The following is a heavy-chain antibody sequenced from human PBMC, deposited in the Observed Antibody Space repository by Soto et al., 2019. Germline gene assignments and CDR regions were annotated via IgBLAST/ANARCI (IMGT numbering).Heavy chain of an antibody. V-gene: IGHV1-2*04. D-gene: IGHD4-17*01. CDR3: ATWVDYGDFEGFDF. Sequence: APVKVSCNPFEYSVTAYKLHCVRQAPGQGLEWMGWVDPDGGGSNSAQKFQGSVTMTWDTSITTAYLDLTRLTTNDTATYFCATWVDYGDFEGFDFWGQGTLGTVSS. J-gene: IGHJ4*02. CDR2: VDPDGGGS. CDR1: EYSVTAYK.